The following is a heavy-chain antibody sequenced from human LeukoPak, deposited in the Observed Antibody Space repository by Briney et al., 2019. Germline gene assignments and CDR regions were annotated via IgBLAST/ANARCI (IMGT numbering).Heavy chain of an antibody. CDR1: GFTFSSYW. J-gene: IGHJ4*02. Sequence: GSLRLSCAASGFTFSSYWMSWVRQAPGKGLEWVANIKQDGSEKYYVDSVKGRFTISRDNAKNSLYLQMNSLRAEDTAVYYCARDRGAQLPSSPTDYWGQGTLVTVSS. D-gene: IGHD2-2*01. V-gene: IGHV3-7*01. CDR2: IKQDGSEK. CDR3: ARDRGAQLPSSPTDY.